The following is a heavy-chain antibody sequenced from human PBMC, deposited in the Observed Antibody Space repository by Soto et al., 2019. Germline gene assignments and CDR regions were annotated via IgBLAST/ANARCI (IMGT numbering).Heavy chain of an antibody. CDR3: ARGGAYDSFDF. D-gene: IGHD2-21*01. CDR2: IGHLETN. CDR1: GVAMTYGCYS. Sequence: PSETLSLTCSVSGVAMTYGCYSGSWIPHSPEKGLEWPGYIGHLETNYCNPSFKSRLSLSIDRTRNQFSLGLSSMTAAAKAVYYCARGGAYDSFDFWGQGIQVTVSS. V-gene: IGHV4-30-2*06. J-gene: IGHJ4*02.